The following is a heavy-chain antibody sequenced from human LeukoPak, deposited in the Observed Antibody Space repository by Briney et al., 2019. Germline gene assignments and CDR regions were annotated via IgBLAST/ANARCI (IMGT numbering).Heavy chain of an antibody. CDR1: GLTFNSYT. J-gene: IGHJ4*02. D-gene: IGHD2-21*01. Sequence: PGGSQRLFCAASGLTFNSYTMHWVRQAPERGLEWVSSKSSNSCYIYYADSVKGRFTISRDNAKNSLYLQMNSLRAEDTAVYYCARDCEGPLGNFDYWGQRTLVTVSS. CDR3: ARDCEGPLGNFDY. V-gene: IGHV3-21*01. CDR2: KSSNSCYI.